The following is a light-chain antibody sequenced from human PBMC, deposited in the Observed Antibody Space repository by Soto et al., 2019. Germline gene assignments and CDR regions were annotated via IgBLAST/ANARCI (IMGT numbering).Light chain of an antibody. CDR3: QQYYSTPWT. Sequence: DIVLTQSPDSLAVSLGERATINCKSSQSVLSSSNNKNYLTWYQQKLGQPPRLLIYWASTRESGVPDRFSGSGSGADFTLTINSLQAEDVAVYYCQQYYSTPWTFGQGTKVGIK. CDR2: WAS. V-gene: IGKV4-1*01. J-gene: IGKJ1*01. CDR1: QSVLSSSNNKNY.